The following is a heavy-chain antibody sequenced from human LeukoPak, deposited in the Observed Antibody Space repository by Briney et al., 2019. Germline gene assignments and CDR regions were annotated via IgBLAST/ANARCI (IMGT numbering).Heavy chain of an antibody. V-gene: IGHV3-7*01. CDR3: ARDRYDSSGYYGY. D-gene: IGHD3-22*01. J-gene: IGHJ4*02. Sequence: PGGSLRLSRAASGFTFSSYWMSWVRQAPGKGLEWVANIKQDGSEKYYVDSVKGRFTISRDNAKNSLYLQMNSLRAEDTAVYYCARDRYDSSGYYGYWGQGTLVTVSS. CDR2: IKQDGSEK. CDR1: GFTFSSYW.